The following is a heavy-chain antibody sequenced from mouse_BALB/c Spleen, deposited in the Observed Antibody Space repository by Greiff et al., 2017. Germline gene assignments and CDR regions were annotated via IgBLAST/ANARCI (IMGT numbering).Heavy chain of an antibody. V-gene: IGHV1-80*01. CDR2: IYPGDGDT. CDR1: GYAFSSYW. Sequence: QVQLQQSGAELVRPGSSVKISCKASGYAFSSYWMNWVKQRPGQGLEWIGQIYPGDGDTNYNGKFKGKATLTADKSSSTAYMQLSSLTSEDSAVYFCARGGTKYAMDYWGQGTSVTVSS. J-gene: IGHJ4*01. CDR3: ARGGTKYAMDY. D-gene: IGHD3-3*01.